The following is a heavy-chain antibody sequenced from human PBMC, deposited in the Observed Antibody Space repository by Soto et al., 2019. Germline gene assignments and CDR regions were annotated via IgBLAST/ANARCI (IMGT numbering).Heavy chain of an antibody. CDR1: GLTFSSYA. CDR3: AKVNTAMDIYYYYGMDV. J-gene: IGHJ6*02. CDR2: ISGSGGST. Sequence: SLRLSCAASGLTFSSYAMSWVRQAPGKGLEWVSAISGSGGSTYYTDSVKGRFTISRDNSKNTLYLQMNSLRAEDTAVYYCAKVNTAMDIYYYYGMDVWGQGTTVTVSS. D-gene: IGHD5-18*01. V-gene: IGHV3-23*01.